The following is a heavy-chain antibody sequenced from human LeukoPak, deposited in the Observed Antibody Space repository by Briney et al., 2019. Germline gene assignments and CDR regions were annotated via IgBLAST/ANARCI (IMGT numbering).Heavy chain of an antibody. V-gene: IGHV1-69*13. Sequence: SVKVSCKASGGTFSSYAISWVRQAPGQGLEWMGGIIPIFGTANYAQKFQGRVTITADESASTAYMELSSLRSEDTAVYYCARLTSYYYYYGMDVWGQGTTVTVSS. CDR1: GGTFSSYA. CDR3: ARLTSYYYYYGMDV. CDR2: IIPIFGTA. J-gene: IGHJ6*02.